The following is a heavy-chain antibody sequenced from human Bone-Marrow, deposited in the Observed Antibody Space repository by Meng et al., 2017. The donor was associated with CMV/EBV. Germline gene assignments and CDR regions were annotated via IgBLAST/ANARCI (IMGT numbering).Heavy chain of an antibody. CDR3: ARDPATRGFYCSSTSCSYYYYGMDV. V-gene: IGHV3-11*01. CDR2: ISSSGSTI. D-gene: IGHD2-2*01. Sequence: GGSLRLSCAASGFTFSDYYMSWIRQAPGKGLEWVSYISSSGSTIYYADSVKGRFTISRDNAKNSLYLQMNSLRAEDTAVYYCARDPATRGFYCSSTSCSYYYYGMDVWGQGTTVTASS. J-gene: IGHJ6*02. CDR1: GFTFSDYY.